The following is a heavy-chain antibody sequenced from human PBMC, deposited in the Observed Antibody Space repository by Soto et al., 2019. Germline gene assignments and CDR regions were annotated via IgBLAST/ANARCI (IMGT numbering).Heavy chain of an antibody. D-gene: IGHD6-19*01. CDR1: GFTFDAYA. J-gene: IGHJ4*02. V-gene: IGHV3-9*01. Sequence: EVQLVESGGGLVQPGRSLRLSCAAAGFTFDAYAMHWVRQAPGKGLEWVSGISRNSGSIGYADSVKGRFTISRDNAKNSRYLDRDSLRAEDTALYYCANDIWYRSGWSPLSSVGYFDYWGQGTLVTVSS. CDR3: ANDIWYRSGWSPLSSVGYFDY. CDR2: ISRNSGSI.